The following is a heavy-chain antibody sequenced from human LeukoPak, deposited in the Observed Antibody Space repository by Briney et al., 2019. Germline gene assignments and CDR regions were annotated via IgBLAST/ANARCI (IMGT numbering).Heavy chain of an antibody. CDR1: GFTFSHYE. CDR2: IHSSGTSM. Sequence: PVGSLRLSCAASGFTFSHYEMNWVRQAPGKGLEWVSYIHSSGTSMYYADSVKGRFTISRDNAKNSLYLQKNSLRAEDTAVYYCAKGGYCSGGTCYLLNAFDLWGQGTMVPVSS. V-gene: IGHV3-48*03. J-gene: IGHJ3*01. CDR3: AKGGYCSGGTCYLLNAFDL. D-gene: IGHD2-15*01.